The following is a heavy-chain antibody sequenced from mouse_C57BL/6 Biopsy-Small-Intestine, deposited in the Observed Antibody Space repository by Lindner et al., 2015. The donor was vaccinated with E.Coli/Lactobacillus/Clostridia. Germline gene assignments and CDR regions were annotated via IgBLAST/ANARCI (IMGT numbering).Heavy chain of an antibody. V-gene: IGHV1-81*01. D-gene: IGHD3-2*01. CDR1: GYTFTSYG. J-gene: IGHJ3*01. Sequence: QLQESGVELARPGASVKLSCKASGYTFTSYGISWVMQRTGQGLEWIGEIYPRSGNTYYNEKFKGKATLTADKSSSTAYMQLSSLTSEDSTVYFCASPQTVRATWFAYWGQGTLVTVSA. CDR3: ASPQTVRATWFAY. CDR2: IYPRSGNT.